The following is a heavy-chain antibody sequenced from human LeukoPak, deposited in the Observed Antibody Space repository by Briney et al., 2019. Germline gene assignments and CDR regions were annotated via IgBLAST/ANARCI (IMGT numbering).Heavy chain of an antibody. J-gene: IGHJ4*02. CDR3: ARSVWFGELYL. CDR2: INPNGGST. CDR1: GYTFTSYY. V-gene: IGHV1-46*01. D-gene: IGHD3-10*01. Sequence: GASVKVSCKASGYTFTSYYMHWVRQAPGQGLEWMGIINPNGGSTSYAQKFQGRVTMTRDTSTSTVYMELSSLRSEDTAVYYCARSVWFGELYLWGQGTLVTVSS.